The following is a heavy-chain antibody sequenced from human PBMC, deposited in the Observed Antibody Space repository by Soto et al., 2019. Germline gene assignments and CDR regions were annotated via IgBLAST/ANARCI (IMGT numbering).Heavy chain of an antibody. CDR1: GYTFTSYD. CDR2: MNPNSGNT. V-gene: IGHV1-8*01. J-gene: IGHJ4*02. Sequence: ASVKVSCKASGYTFTSYDINWVRQATGQGLEWMGWMNPNSGNTGYAQKFQGRVTITRDTSTSTSYMELSSLRSEDTAVYYCTRDLNGGNPFDHWGQGALVTVSS. CDR3: TRDLNGGNPFDH. D-gene: IGHD2-8*01.